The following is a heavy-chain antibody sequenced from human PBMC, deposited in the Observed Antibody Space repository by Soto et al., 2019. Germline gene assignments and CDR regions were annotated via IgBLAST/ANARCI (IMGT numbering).Heavy chain of an antibody. CDR1: GFTFRDHW. D-gene: IGHD2-21*02. CDR2: INPDGSWT. Sequence: EVQLVESGGDVVQSGGSLRLSCVASGFTFRDHWMHWVRQSPGEGLVGVSRINPDGSWTDYADFVEGRFTISRDNAKNTLYLQMYSLRFEDTAIFYCARTRGTANSAFDVWGRGTMVTVS. J-gene: IGHJ3*01. V-gene: IGHV3-74*01. CDR3: ARTRGTANSAFDV.